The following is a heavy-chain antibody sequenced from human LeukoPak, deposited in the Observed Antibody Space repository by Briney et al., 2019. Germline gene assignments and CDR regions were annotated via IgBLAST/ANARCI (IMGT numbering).Heavy chain of an antibody. CDR2: INHSGFT. Sequence: SETLSLTCAIYGGSFSGYYWSWIRQPPGKGLEWIGEINHSGFTNYNPSLKSRVTISEDTFKNQFSLKLSSVTAADTAVYYCARGPPRDYDSSGFYYNYWGQGTLVTVSS. CDR3: ARGPPRDYDSSGFYYNY. V-gene: IGHV4-34*01. J-gene: IGHJ4*02. CDR1: GGSFSGYY. D-gene: IGHD3-22*01.